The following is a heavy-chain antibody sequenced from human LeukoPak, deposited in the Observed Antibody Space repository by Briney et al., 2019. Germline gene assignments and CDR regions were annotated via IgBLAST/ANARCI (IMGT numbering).Heavy chain of an antibody. CDR3: ARKGVIYYDSSGYPYYFDY. Sequence: GGSLRLSCTASGFTFSSYWMSWVRQAPGKGLEWVANIKQDGSEKYYVDSVKGRFTISRDNAKNSLYLQMNSLRAEDTAVYYCARKGVIYYDSSGYPYYFDYWGQGTLVTVSS. V-gene: IGHV3-7*01. CDR1: GFTFSSYW. D-gene: IGHD3-22*01. CDR2: IKQDGSEK. J-gene: IGHJ4*02.